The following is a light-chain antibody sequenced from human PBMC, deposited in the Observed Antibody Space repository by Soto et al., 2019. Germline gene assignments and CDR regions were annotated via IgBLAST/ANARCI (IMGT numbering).Light chain of an antibody. CDR2: DAS. V-gene: IGKV3-15*01. Sequence: EIVMTQSPATLSVSAGERATLSCRASQSVSSNLAWYQQKPGQAPRLLIYDASTRATGIPARFSGSGSGTEFTLTISSLQSEDFAVYYCQQYNTWPQTFGQGTKVDIK. CDR3: QQYNTWPQT. J-gene: IGKJ1*01. CDR1: QSVSSN.